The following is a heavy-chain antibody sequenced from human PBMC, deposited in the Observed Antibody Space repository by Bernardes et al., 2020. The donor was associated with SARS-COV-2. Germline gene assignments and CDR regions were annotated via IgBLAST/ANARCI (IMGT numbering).Heavy chain of an antibody. V-gene: IGHV4-39*01. CDR3: ARQITFTMIVVVITTHFDY. CDR2: IYYSGST. D-gene: IGHD3-22*01. CDR1: GGSISSSSYY. Sequence: LSLTCTVSGGSISSSSYYWGWIRQPPGKGLEWIGSIYYSGSTYYNPSLKSRVTISVDTSKNQFSLKLSSVTAADTAVYYCARQITFTMIVVVITTHFDYWGQGTLVTVSS. J-gene: IGHJ4*02.